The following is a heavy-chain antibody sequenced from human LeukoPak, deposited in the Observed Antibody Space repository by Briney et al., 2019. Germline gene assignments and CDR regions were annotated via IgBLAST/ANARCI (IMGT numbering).Heavy chain of an antibody. J-gene: IGHJ4*02. CDR3: AKDRGWYDY. CDR1: GFTFYDYA. V-gene: IGHV3-43*02. CDR2: ISGDGGST. D-gene: IGHD6-19*01. Sequence: PGGSLRLSCAASGFTFYDYAMHWVRQAPGKGLEWVSLISGDGGSTYYADSVKGRFTISRDNSKNSPYLQMNSLRTEDTALYHCAKDRGWYDYWGQGTLVTVSS.